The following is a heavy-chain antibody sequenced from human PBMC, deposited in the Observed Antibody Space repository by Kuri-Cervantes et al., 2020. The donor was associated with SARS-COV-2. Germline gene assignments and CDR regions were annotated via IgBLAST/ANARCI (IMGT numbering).Heavy chain of an antibody. CDR2: IGTNNGNK. Sequence: ASVKVSCKASGYSLTNYDMIWVRQAPGQGLEWMGWIGTNNGNKVYAQKLQGRVTMTTDTSTNTASMELTSLRSDDTAVYYCARKGVVVPTPVDYYYAVDVWGQGTTVTVSS. CDR1: GYSLTNYD. D-gene: IGHD2-2*01. J-gene: IGHJ6*02. CDR3: ARKGVVVPTPVDYYYAVDV. V-gene: IGHV1-18*01.